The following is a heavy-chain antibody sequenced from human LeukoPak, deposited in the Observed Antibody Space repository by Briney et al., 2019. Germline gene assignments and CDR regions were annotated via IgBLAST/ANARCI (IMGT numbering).Heavy chain of an antibody. CDR3: VKGASASRTTYYYDNNWFDP. D-gene: IGHD3-22*01. V-gene: IGHV3-64D*08. CDR2: ITGSGRIT. CDR1: GXRFSSYA. J-gene: IGHJ5*02. Sequence: GGSLRLSCSASGXRFSSYAMQSVRQAPEKGLEYISAITGSGRITYYADSVKGRFTISRDNSKNSLYLKMSSLTPADTAVYYCVKGASASRTTYYYDNNWFDPWGQGTLVTVSS.